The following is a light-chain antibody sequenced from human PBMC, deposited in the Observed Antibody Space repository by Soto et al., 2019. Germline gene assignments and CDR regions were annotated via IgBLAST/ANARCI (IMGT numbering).Light chain of an antibody. CDR1: QSVSNF. V-gene: IGKV3-15*01. J-gene: IGKJ2*01. CDR2: GAS. CDR3: QQYNNWPGT. Sequence: EIVMTQSPGTLSVSPGERATLSCRATQSVSNFLAWYQQKPGQAPRVLIYGASTRAIGIPARFSGSGSGTEFTLTISSLQSEDFAVYYCQQYNNWPGTFGQGTKLEIK.